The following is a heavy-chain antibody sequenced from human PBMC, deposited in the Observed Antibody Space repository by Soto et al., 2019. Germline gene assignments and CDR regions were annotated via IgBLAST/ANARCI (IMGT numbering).Heavy chain of an antibody. Sequence: QVQLVQSGAEVKKPGSSVKVSCTASGGTFSSQTINWVRQVPGQGLEWMGSIIPIIGVPKYAQSFLRRVTISVDKSTRTAYLELSSLTSEDTAVYFCARPGLNDLDADSSAFDIWGQGTMVTVSS. CDR2: IIPIIGVP. CDR1: GGTFSSQT. CDR3: ARPGLNDLDADSSAFDI. D-gene: IGHD1-1*01. V-gene: IGHV1-69*02. J-gene: IGHJ3*02.